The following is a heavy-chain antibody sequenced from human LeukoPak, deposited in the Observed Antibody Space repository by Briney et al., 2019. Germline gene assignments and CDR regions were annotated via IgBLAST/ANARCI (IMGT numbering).Heavy chain of an antibody. J-gene: IGHJ6*03. V-gene: IGHV3-48*03. D-gene: IGHD6-13*01. Sequence: GGSLRLSCAASGFTFSSYEMNWVRQAPGKGLEWVSYISSSGSTMYYADSVKGRFTISRDNAKNSLYLQMNSLRAEDTALYYCAREWMGYSSSRRYYYYYMDVWGKGTTVTVSS. CDR1: GFTFSSYE. CDR2: ISSSGSTM. CDR3: AREWMGYSSSRRYYYYYMDV.